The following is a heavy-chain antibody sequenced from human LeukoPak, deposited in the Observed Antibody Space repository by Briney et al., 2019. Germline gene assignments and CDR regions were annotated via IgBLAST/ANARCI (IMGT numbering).Heavy chain of an antibody. CDR3: AKSWRYYDSSNYYAFDI. D-gene: IGHD3-22*01. V-gene: IGHV3-23*01. CDR2: SGDNT. J-gene: IGHJ3*02. Sequence: GGSLTLSSAASGFTFSSYSMSWVRQAPGKGLEWVSSSGDNTRYADSVKGRFTISRDNSKNTLDLQMNGLRAEDTAVYYCAKSWRYYDSSNYYAFDIWGQGTMVTVSS. CDR1: GFTFSSYS.